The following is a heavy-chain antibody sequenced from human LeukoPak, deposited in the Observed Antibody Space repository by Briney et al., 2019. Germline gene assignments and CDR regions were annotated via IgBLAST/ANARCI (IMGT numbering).Heavy chain of an antibody. V-gene: IGHV3-33*01. D-gene: IGHD3-16*01. Sequence: PGGSLRLSCAASGFTFSRYGMHWVRQAPGKGLEWVAVIWYDGSNKYYADSVKGRFTISRDNSKNTLYLQMNSLRAEDTAVYYCARTAGGFDPWGQGTLVTVSS. CDR3: ARTAGGFDP. CDR1: GFTFSRYG. J-gene: IGHJ5*02. CDR2: IWYDGSNK.